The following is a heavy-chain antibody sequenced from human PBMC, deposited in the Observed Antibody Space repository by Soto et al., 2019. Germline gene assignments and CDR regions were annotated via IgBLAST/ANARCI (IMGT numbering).Heavy chain of an antibody. J-gene: IGHJ4*02. D-gene: IGHD6-13*01. V-gene: IGHV1-3*01. CDR3: ARENQQLVTFDY. Sequence: ASVKVSCKASGYTFTSYAMHWVRQAPGQRLEWMGWINAGNGNTKYSQKFQGRVTITRDTSASTVYMELSSPRSEDTAVYYCARENQQLVTFDYWGQGTLVTVSS. CDR1: GYTFTSYA. CDR2: INAGNGNT.